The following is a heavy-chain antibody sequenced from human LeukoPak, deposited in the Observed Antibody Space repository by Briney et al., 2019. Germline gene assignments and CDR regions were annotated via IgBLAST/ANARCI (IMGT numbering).Heavy chain of an antibody. CDR1: GYSFTSYW. D-gene: IGHD3-22*01. V-gene: IGHV5-51*01. CDR3: ARELDSSGYSFDY. J-gene: IGHJ4*02. CDR2: IYPGGSDT. Sequence: GESLKISCKGSGYSFTSYWIGWVRQMPGKGLEWMGIIYPGGSDTRYSPSFQGQVTISADKSISTAYLQWSSLKASDTAMYYCARELDSSGYSFDYWGQGTLVTVSS.